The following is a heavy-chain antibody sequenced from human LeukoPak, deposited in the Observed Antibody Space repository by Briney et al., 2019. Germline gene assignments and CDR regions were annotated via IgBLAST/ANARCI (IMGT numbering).Heavy chain of an antibody. Sequence: PSETLSLTCAVYGGSFSGYYWSWIRQPPGKGLEWIGEINHSGSTNYNPSLKSRVTISVDTSKNQFSLKLSSVTAADTAVYYCARGAYDFWSGYYSEKLNWFDPWGQGTLVTVSS. D-gene: IGHD3-3*01. V-gene: IGHV4-34*01. CDR1: GGSFSGYY. CDR2: INHSGST. CDR3: ARGAYDFWSGYYSEKLNWFDP. J-gene: IGHJ5*02.